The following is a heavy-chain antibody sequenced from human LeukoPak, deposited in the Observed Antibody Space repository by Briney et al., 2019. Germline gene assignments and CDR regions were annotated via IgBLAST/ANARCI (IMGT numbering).Heavy chain of an antibody. V-gene: IGHV1-18*01. J-gene: IGHJ6*02. CDR3: AREGTAMDPYYYYGMDV. Sequence: ASVKVSCKASGYTFTSYGITWVRQAPGQGLEWMGWINAGNGNTKYSQKFQGRLSMTTDTSTSTAYMELRSLRSDDTAMYYCAREGTAMDPYYYYGMDVWGQGTTVTVSS. CDR1: GYTFTSYG. CDR2: INAGNGNT. D-gene: IGHD5-18*01.